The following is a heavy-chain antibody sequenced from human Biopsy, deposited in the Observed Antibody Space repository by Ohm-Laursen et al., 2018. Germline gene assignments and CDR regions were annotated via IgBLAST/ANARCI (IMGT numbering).Heavy chain of an antibody. CDR3: ARLGSGDYFPTFFDF. Sequence: SETLSLTWTVSGVSINGGRYYWNWIRHYPGKGLEWIGNIFYSANTYYNPSLKSRVTISVDTSKNQFSLKLSSVTAADTAVYYCARLGSGDYFPTFFDFWGQGALVTVSS. V-gene: IGHV4-31*02. J-gene: IGHJ4*02. D-gene: IGHD5-12*01. CDR1: GVSINGGRYY. CDR2: IFYSANT.